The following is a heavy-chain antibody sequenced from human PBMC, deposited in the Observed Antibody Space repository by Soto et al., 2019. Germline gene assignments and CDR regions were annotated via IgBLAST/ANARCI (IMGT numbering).Heavy chain of an antibody. CDR2: ISGSGGST. V-gene: IGHV3-23*01. CDR1: GFTFSSYA. CDR3: AKDPIVGIYRGYVRSKYIDY. D-gene: IGHD5-12*01. J-gene: IGHJ4*02. Sequence: GGSLRLSCAASGFTFSSYAMSWVRQAPGKGLEWVSAISGSGGSTYYADSVKGRFTISRDNSKNTLYLQMNSLRAEDTAVYYCAKDPIVGIYRGYVRSKYIDYCGKGTLGTVSS.